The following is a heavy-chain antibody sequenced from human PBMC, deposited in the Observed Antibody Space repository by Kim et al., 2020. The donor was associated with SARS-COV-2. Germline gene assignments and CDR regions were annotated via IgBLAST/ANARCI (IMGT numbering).Heavy chain of an antibody. J-gene: IGHJ3*02. V-gene: IGHV4-59*13. CDR1: GGSISSYY. CDR3: ARADILTGYDPKNAFDI. Sequence: SETLSLTCTVSGGSISSYYWSWIRQPPGKGLEWIGYIYYSGSTNYNPSLKSRVTISVDTSKNQFSLKLSSVTAADTAVYYCARADILTGYDPKNAFDIWGQGTMVTVSS. CDR2: IYYSGST. D-gene: IGHD3-9*01.